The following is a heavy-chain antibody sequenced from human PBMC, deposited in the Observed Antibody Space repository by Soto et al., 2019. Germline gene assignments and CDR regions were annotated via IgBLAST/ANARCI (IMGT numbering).Heavy chain of an antibody. CDR2: ISYDGSNK. CDR3: ARDPLWGTAMVLWYFDL. D-gene: IGHD5-18*01. Sequence: QVQLVESGGGVVQPGRSLRLSCAASGFTFSSYAMHWFRQAPVKGLERVAVISYDGSNKYYADSVKGRFTISRDNSKNTLYLQMNSLRAEDTAVYYCARDPLWGTAMVLWYFDLWGRGTLVTVSS. V-gene: IGHV3-30-3*01. J-gene: IGHJ2*01. CDR1: GFTFSSYA.